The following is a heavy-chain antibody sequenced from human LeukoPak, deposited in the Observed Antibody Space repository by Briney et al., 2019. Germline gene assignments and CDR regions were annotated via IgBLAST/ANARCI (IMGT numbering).Heavy chain of an antibody. Sequence: GGSLRLSCAASGFTFSSYAMHWVRQAPGKGLEWVAVISYDGSNKYYADSVKGRFTISRDNPKNTLYLQMNSLRAEDTAVYYCARDLSDYDSSGNDYWGQGTLVTVSS. D-gene: IGHD3-22*01. CDR2: ISYDGSNK. V-gene: IGHV3-30-3*01. J-gene: IGHJ4*02. CDR3: ARDLSDYDSSGNDY. CDR1: GFTFSSYA.